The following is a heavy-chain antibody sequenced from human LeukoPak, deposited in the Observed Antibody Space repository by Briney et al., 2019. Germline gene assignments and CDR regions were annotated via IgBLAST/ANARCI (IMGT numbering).Heavy chain of an antibody. Sequence: SETLSLTCAVSAYSISSGYYWGWIRQPPGKGLEWIGSIYHTGSTYYNSSPKSRVTISVDTSKNQFSLKLSSVTAADTAVYYCARGGGYDYNDYWGQGTLVTVSS. V-gene: IGHV4-38-2*01. D-gene: IGHD5-12*01. CDR2: IYHTGST. CDR3: ARGGGYDYNDY. CDR1: AYSISSGYY. J-gene: IGHJ4*02.